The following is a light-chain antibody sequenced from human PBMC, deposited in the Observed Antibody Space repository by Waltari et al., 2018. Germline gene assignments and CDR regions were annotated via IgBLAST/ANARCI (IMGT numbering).Light chain of an antibody. CDR2: GAS. V-gene: IGKV1-39*01. Sequence: DIQMTQSPSSLFASVGDRATITCRASQRISNYLNWYQQVPGQAPKLLIYGASSLESGVPSRFSGRGFGTDFALTISSLQSEDFATYYCQQSYDIPHTFGQGTKLDIK. CDR1: QRISNY. J-gene: IGKJ2*01. CDR3: QQSYDIPHT.